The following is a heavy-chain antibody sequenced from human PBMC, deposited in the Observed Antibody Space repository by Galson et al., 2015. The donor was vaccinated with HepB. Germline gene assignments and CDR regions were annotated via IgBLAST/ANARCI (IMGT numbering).Heavy chain of an antibody. V-gene: IGHV3-23*01. J-gene: IGHJ3*01. CDR2: ITTSGSTT. CDR3: ARSRGWPAAFDV. D-gene: IGHD3-10*01. CDR1: GFTFGAYE. Sequence: SLRLSCAASGFTFGAYEMNWVRQAPGKGLEWVSTITTSGSTTTYADSVKGRFTISRDNSRDTLFLQMNSLRDGDTAVYYCARSRGWPAAFDVWGQGTMVTVSS.